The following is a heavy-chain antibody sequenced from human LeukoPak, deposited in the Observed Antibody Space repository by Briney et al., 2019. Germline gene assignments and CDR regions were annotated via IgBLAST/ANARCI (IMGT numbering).Heavy chain of an antibody. CDR2: IKQDGSEK. D-gene: IGHD6-13*01. CDR3: ASGYSSSWATFDY. Sequence: GGSLRLSCAASGFTFSTYWMTWVRRAPGKGLEWVANIKQDGSEKYYVDSVKGRFTISRDNAKNSLYLQMNSLRVEDTAVYYCASGYSSSWATFDYWGQGTLVTVSS. J-gene: IGHJ4*02. V-gene: IGHV3-7*01. CDR1: GFTFSTYW.